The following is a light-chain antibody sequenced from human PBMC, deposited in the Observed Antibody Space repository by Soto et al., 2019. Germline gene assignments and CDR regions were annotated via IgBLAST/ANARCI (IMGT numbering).Light chain of an antibody. CDR1: QSISSY. CDR3: QQSYSTLWT. CDR2: AAS. V-gene: IGKV1-39*01. J-gene: IGKJ1*01. Sequence: IQMTHSPSSLSXSXXXXVXXXFRASQSISSYLNWYQQKPGKAPKLLIYAASSLQSGVPSRFSGSGSGTDFTLTISSLQPEDFATYYCQQSYSTLWTFGQGTKVDI.